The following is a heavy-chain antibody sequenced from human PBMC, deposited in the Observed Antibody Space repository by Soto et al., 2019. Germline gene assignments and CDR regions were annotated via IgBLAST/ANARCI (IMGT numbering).Heavy chain of an antibody. CDR2: ITSDGKSK. D-gene: IGHD2-21*02. V-gene: IGHV3-74*01. Sequence: PGGSLRLSCAASGFNFNNHLMHWVRQRPAEGLVWVSRITSDGKSKAYAESVKGRFAISRDNAKNTLYLQMNGLTAEDTAVYYCARESGDWPLNWFDPWGQGTLVTVSS. CDR1: GFNFNNHL. CDR3: ARESGDWPLNWFDP. J-gene: IGHJ5*02.